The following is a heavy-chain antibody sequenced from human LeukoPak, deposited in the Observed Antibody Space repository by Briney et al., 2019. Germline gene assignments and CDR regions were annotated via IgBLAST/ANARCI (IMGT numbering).Heavy chain of an antibody. CDR2: IRYVGINK. Sequence: GGSLRLSCAASGFTFSTYGMHWVRQAPGKGLEWVSFIRYVGINKYYADSVKGRFTISRDNSKNTLYLQMNSLRAEDTAVYYCAKDHPYYDSSGYYYFQHWGQGTLVTVSS. CDR1: GFTFSTYG. V-gene: IGHV3-30*02. J-gene: IGHJ1*01. D-gene: IGHD3-22*01. CDR3: AKDHPYYDSSGYYYFQH.